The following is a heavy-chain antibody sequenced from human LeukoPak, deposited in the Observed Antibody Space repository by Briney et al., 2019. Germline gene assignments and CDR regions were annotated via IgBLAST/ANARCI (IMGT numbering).Heavy chain of an antibody. V-gene: IGHV1-8*01. J-gene: IGHJ4*02. Sequence: GAWVKVSCKASGYTFTCYDINWVRPPTGQGLEWMGWMNPNSGNTGYEQKFQGRVTMDRNTAISAAYIELSSLRSEGTAVYYWARGRDSSDYWGQGTLVTVSS. D-gene: IGHD3-10*01. CDR3: ARGRDSSDY. CDR1: GYTFTCYD. CDR2: MNPNSGNT.